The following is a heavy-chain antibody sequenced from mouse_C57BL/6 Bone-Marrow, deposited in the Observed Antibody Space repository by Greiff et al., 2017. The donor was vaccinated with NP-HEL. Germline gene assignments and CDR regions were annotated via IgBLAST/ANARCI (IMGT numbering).Heavy chain of an antibody. CDR1: GYTFTSYG. J-gene: IGHJ2*01. Sequence: QVQLKESGAELARPGASVKLSCKASGYTFTSYGISWVKQRTGQGLEWIGEIYPRRGNTYYNEKFKGKATLTADKSSSTAYMELRSLTSEDSAVYFCARNDYDGFDDWGQGTTLTVSS. CDR2: IYPRRGNT. CDR3: ARNDYDGFDD. V-gene: IGHV1-81*01. D-gene: IGHD2-4*01.